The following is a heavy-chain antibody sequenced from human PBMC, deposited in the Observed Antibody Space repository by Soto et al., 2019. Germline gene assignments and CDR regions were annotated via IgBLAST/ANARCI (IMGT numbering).Heavy chain of an antibody. D-gene: IGHD3-10*01. CDR3: ARVWVDAFDI. CDR2: ISSSSSYI. J-gene: IGHJ3*02. CDR1: GFTFSSYS. Sequence: GGALRLSCAASGFTFSSYSMNWVRQAPGKGLEWVSSISSSSSYIYYADSVKGRFTTSRDNAKNSLYLQMNSLRAEDTAVYYCARVWVDAFDIWGKGTMVTDSS. V-gene: IGHV3-21*01.